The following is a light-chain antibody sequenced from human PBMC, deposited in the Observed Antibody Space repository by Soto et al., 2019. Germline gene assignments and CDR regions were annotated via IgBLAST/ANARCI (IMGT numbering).Light chain of an antibody. CDR3: QQANSFPRT. CDR2: AAS. CDR1: QNIDNY. Sequence: DIQMTQSLSSLSASVGDRVTITCQASQNIDNYLNWYQQKPGKAPKPLIYAASSLQSGVPSRFSGSGSGTDFTLTINNLQPEDFATYYCQQANSFPRTFGPGTKVDIK. J-gene: IGKJ3*01. V-gene: IGKV1-12*01.